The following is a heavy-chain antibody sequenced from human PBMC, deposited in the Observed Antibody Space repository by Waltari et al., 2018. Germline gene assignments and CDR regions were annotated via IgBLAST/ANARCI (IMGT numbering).Heavy chain of an antibody. J-gene: IGHJ4*02. D-gene: IGHD3-22*01. V-gene: IGHV3-21*01. Sequence: QLVESGGGLVKPGGSLRLSCVASGFTFSSYGMNWVRQAPGKGLEWVSSISTNPRYIYYADSVKGRFTISRDSAKNSLYLQMNSLRAEDTAVYYCARDKYYDSSGGFDYWGQGTLVTVSS. CDR1: GFTFSSYG. CDR2: ISTNPRYI. CDR3: ARDKYYDSSGGFDY.